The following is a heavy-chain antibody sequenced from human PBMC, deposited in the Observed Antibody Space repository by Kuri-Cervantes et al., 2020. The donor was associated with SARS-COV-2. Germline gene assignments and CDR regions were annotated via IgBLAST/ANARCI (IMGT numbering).Heavy chain of an antibody. CDR3: ARGVGAAVAGTLITIYYYYGMDV. D-gene: IGHD6-19*01. V-gene: IGHV4-39*01. J-gene: IGHJ6*02. CDR1: GGSISSSNYY. CDR2: IYYSGST. Sequence: SETLSLTCTVSGGSISSSNYYWGWIRQPPGKGPEWIGSIYYSGSTYYNPSLKSRVTISVDTSKNQFSLKLSSVTAADTAVYYCARGVGAAVAGTLITIYYYYGMDVWGQGTTVTVSS.